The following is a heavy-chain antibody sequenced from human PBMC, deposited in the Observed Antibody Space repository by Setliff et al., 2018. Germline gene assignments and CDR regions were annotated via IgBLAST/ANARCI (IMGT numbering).Heavy chain of an antibody. Sequence: SVKVSCKASGGTFSTYAISWVRQAPGQGLEWMGGIIPILGTPNYAQKFQGRVTITADESTSTAYMELSGLRSEDTAVYYCALEEYTSRWTKRFDPWGQGTLVTVSS. D-gene: IGHD6-13*01. J-gene: IGHJ5*02. CDR2: IIPILGTP. CDR3: ALEEYTSRWTKRFDP. V-gene: IGHV1-69*13. CDR1: GGTFSTYA.